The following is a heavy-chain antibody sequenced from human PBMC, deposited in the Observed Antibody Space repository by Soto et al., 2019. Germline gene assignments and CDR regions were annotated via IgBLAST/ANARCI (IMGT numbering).Heavy chain of an antibody. CDR3: ARDSCGGGSCYSDY. Sequence: GGSLRLSCAASGFIVSSNYMSWIRQAPGKGLEWVSVVYSAGDTYYADSVKGRFTISRHNSQNTLYLQMNSLRAEDTAVYYCARDSCGGGSCYSDYWGQGTLVTVSS. CDR1: GFIVSSNY. J-gene: IGHJ4*02. CDR2: VYSAGDT. D-gene: IGHD2-15*01. V-gene: IGHV3-53*04.